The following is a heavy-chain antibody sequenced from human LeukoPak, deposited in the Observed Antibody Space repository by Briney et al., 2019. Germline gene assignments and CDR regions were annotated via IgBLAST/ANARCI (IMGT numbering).Heavy chain of an antibody. CDR3: ARHSYIWSGYYSYAFDI. V-gene: IGHV4-31*03. CDR1: GGSISSGGYY. CDR2: IYYSGST. Sequence: PSETLSLTCTVSGGSISSGGYYWSWIRQHPGKGLEWIGYIYYSGSTYYNPSLKSRVTISVDTSKNQFSLKLSSVTAADTAVYYCARHSYIWSGYYSYAFDIWGQGTMVTVSS. D-gene: IGHD3-3*01. J-gene: IGHJ3*02.